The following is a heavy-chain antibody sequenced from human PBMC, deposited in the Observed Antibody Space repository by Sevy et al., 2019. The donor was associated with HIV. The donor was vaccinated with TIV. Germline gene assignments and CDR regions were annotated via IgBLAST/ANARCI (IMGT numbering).Heavy chain of an antibody. CDR1: GFTVSSNY. D-gene: IGHD3-22*01. V-gene: IGHV3-53*01. CDR3: ARGPDYYDSSGYYLAEFYFDY. CDR2: IYSGGST. Sequence: GGSLRLSCAASGFTVSSNYMSWVRQAPGKGLEWVSVIYSGGSTYYADPVKGRFTISRDNSKNTLYLQMNSLRAEDTAVYYCARGPDYYDSSGYYLAEFYFDYWGQGTLVTVSS. J-gene: IGHJ4*02.